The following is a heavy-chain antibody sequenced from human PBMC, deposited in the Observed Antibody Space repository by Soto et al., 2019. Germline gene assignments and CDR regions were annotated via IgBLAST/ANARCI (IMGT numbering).Heavy chain of an antibody. D-gene: IGHD4-4*01. V-gene: IGHV3-21*01. CDR3: ARGMTTVPYYFDY. CDR2: ISSSSSYI. J-gene: IGHJ4*02. Sequence: GGYLRLSCVASGFTFSSYSMNWVRQAPGKGLEWVSSISSSSSYIYYADSVKGRFTISRDNAKNSLYLQMNSLRAEDTAVYYCARGMTTVPYYFDYWGQGTLVTVSS. CDR1: GFTFSSYS.